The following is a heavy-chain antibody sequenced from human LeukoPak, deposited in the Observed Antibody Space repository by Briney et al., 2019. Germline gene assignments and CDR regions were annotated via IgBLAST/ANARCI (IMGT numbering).Heavy chain of an antibody. J-gene: IGHJ2*01. CDR2: INNDGRST. Sequence: GGSLRLSCAASGFTFSSHWVHWVRQAPGKGLVWVSHINNDGRSTRYADSVKGRFTISRDNAKNTVYLQMNSLRVEDTAVYYCARDPNTDWYFDLWGRGTLVTVSS. CDR1: GFTFSSHW. CDR3: ARDPNTDWYFDL. V-gene: IGHV3-74*01. D-gene: IGHD2-8*02.